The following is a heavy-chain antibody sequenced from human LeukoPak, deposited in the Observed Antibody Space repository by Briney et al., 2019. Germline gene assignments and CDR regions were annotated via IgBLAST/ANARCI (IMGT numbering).Heavy chain of an antibody. CDR3: AIDYYYMDV. J-gene: IGHJ6*03. Sequence: SETLSLTCTVSGGSISGYYWSWIRQPPGKGLEWIGEINHSGSTNYNPSLKSRVTISVDTSKNQFSLKLSSVTAADTAVYYCAIDYYYMDVWGKGTTVTVSS. CDR1: GGSISGYY. CDR2: INHSGST. V-gene: IGHV4-34*01. D-gene: IGHD3-16*02.